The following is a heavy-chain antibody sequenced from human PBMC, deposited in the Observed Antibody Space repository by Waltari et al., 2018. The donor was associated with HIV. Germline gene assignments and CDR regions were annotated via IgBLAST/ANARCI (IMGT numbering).Heavy chain of an antibody. D-gene: IGHD3-10*01. Sequence: EVQLVEFGGDLVQPGGSMRLSCAASGFLFSRYWMHWGRQASGKGLVWVSRSNEDGSITDYADSVKGRFTISRDNAKNTLYLHMNSLRAEDTAVYFCARDGSGVGSYWGQGTLVSVSS. V-gene: IGHV3-74*01. CDR2: SNEDGSIT. CDR3: ARDGSGVGSY. J-gene: IGHJ4*02. CDR1: GFLFSRYW.